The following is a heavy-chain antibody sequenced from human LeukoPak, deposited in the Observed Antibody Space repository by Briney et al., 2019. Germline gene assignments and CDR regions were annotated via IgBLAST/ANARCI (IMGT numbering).Heavy chain of an antibody. CDR2: IYYSGST. CDR3: AGGRDYYDSSGHGPDAFDI. CDR1: GGSISSGDYY. J-gene: IGHJ3*02. D-gene: IGHD3-22*01. Sequence: SQTLSLTCTVSGGSISSGDYYWSWIRQPPGKGLEWIGYIYYSGSTYYNPSLKSRVTISVDTSKNQFSLKLSSVTAADTAVYYCAGGRDYYDSSGHGPDAFDIWGQGTMVTVSS. V-gene: IGHV4-30-4*01.